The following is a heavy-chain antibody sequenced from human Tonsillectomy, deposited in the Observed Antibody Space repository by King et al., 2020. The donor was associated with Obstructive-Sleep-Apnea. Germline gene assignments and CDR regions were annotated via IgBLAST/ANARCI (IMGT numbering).Heavy chain of an antibody. CDR1: GGFINSTNL. CDR2: IFHGGRT. CDR3: AKCDRNGYPYSFDS. J-gene: IGHJ4*02. D-gene: IGHD3-22*01. V-gene: IGHV4-4*02. Sequence: QLQESGPGLVKPSGTLSLTCAVSGGFINSTNLWSWVRQPPGRGLEWIGEIFHGGRTTHNPSLESRVTISIDKSKNLFSLKLTSVTAADTAVYYCAKCDRNGYPYSFDSWGQGTLVTVSS.